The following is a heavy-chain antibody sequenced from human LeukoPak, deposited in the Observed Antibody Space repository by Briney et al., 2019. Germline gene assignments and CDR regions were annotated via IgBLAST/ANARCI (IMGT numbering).Heavy chain of an antibody. CDR2: IKSKTDGGTT. Sequence: GGSLRLSCAASGFTFSNAWMSWVRQAPGKGLEWVGRIKSKTDGGTTDYAAPVKGRFTISRDDSKNTLYLQMNSLKTEDTAAYYCTTDGQGYYDSSGYYSEVDYWGQGTLVTVSS. D-gene: IGHD3-22*01. J-gene: IGHJ4*02. CDR1: GFTFSNAW. CDR3: TTDGQGYYDSSGYYSEVDY. V-gene: IGHV3-15*01.